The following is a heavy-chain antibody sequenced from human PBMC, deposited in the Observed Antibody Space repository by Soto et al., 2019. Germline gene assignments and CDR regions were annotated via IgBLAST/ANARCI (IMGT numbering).Heavy chain of an antibody. J-gene: IGHJ5*02. CDR3: ARSVFP. V-gene: IGHV4-31*03. CDR2: FYYSGST. CDR1: GGSISTGGYY. Sequence: QVQLQESGPGLVKPSQTLSLTCTVSGGSISTGGYYWNWIRQHPGKGLEWIGYFYYSGSTYYNPSLTSRVTISLNTSKNQFSRKLSSVTAAYTAVYYCARSVFPWGQGALVTVSS.